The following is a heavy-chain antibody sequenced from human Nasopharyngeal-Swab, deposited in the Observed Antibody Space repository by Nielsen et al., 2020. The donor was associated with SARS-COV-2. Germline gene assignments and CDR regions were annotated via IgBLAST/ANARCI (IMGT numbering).Heavy chain of an antibody. CDR2: ISSSSSYI. V-gene: IGHV3-21*01. Sequence: GESLKISCAASGFTFSSYSMNWVRQAPGKGLERVSSISSSSSYIYYADSVKGRFTISRDNAKNSLYLQMNGLRAEDTAVYYCARDVNWNDGAYYFDYWGQGTLVTVSS. J-gene: IGHJ4*02. D-gene: IGHD1-1*01. CDR3: ARDVNWNDGAYYFDY. CDR1: GFTFSSYS.